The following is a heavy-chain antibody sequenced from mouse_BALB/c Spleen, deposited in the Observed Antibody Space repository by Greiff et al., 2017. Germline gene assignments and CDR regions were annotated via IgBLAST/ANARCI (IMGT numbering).Heavy chain of an antibody. CDR1: GFTFSSYG. J-gene: IGHJ4*01. CDR2: ISSGGSYT. D-gene: IGHD2-3*01. Sequence: EVKLMESGGDLVKPGGSLKLSCAASGFTFSSYGMSWVRQTPDKRLEWVATISSGGSYTYYPDSVKGRFTISRDNAKNTLYLQMSSLKSEDTAMYYCARRVTSLYYYAMDYWGQGTSVTVSS. CDR3: ARRVTSLYYYAMDY. V-gene: IGHV5-6*02.